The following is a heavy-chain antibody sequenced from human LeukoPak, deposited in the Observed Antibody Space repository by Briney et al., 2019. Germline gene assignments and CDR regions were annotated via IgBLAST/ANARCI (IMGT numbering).Heavy chain of an antibody. J-gene: IGHJ4*02. CDR2: VRSDGGIK. V-gene: IGHV3-30*02. Sequence: GGSLRLSCAASGFTFSNYGIHWVRQAPGKGLERVAFVRSDGGIKYYADSVKGRFTISRDNSRTTVYLQMNSLRAEDTAVYHCAKDLPAAYFDYWGQGTLVTVSS. CDR3: AKDLPAAYFDY. D-gene: IGHD2-2*01. CDR1: GFTFSNYG.